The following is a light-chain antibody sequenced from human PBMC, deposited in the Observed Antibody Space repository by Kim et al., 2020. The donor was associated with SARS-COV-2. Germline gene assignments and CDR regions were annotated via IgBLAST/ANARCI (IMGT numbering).Light chain of an antibody. J-gene: IGKJ2*01. CDR3: QQYNDWPPTYT. V-gene: IGKV3-15*01. CDR2: NAA. Sequence: PGDTATLSCRASQSISSNLAWYQQKPGQAPRLLIQNAATRATGIPARIRGSGFATEFTLTISSLQSEDFAVYYCQQYNDWPPTYTFGQGTKLEI. CDR1: QSISSN.